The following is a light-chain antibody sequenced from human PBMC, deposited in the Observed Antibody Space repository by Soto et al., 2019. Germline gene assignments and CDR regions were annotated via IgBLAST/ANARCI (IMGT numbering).Light chain of an antibody. CDR1: SGHSSYI. CDR3: ETWDSNIHWV. J-gene: IGLJ3*02. Sequence: QSVLTQSSSASASLGSSVTLTCTLSSGHSSYIIAWHQQQPGKAPRYLMKLEGSGSYNTGSGVPDRFSGSSSGADRYLTISTLHFEDEADYYCETWDSNIHWVFGGGTKFTVL. V-gene: IGLV4-60*02. CDR2: LEGSGSY.